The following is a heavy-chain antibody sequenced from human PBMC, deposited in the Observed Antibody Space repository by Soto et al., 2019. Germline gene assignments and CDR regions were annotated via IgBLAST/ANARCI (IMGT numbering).Heavy chain of an antibody. CDR1: CDSICRGIYK. D-gene: IGHD3-10*01. J-gene: IGHJ5*02. CDR2: TYESGST. Sequence: PSQTLSPTCFVSCDSICRGIYKCNWIRNPPGKGLEWIGFTYESGSTYYNASLKSRVTISVDRSKNQLSLILHSVTAADTAMYFCARDIVVRGAMGWFDPWGKGTLVTVSS. CDR3: ARDIVVRGAMGWFDP. V-gene: IGHV4-30-2*01.